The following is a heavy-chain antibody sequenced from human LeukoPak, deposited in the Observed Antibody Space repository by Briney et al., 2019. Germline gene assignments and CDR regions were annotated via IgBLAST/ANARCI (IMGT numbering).Heavy chain of an antibody. V-gene: IGHV1-18*01. J-gene: IGHJ6*02. CDR3: ARDQGYCSGGSCYYDYYYYYGMDV. CDR1: GYTFTSYG. CDR2: ISAYNGNT. D-gene: IGHD2-15*01. Sequence: GASVKVSCKASGYTFTSYGISWVRQAPGQGLEWMGWISAYNGNTNYAQKLQGRVTMTTDTSTSTAYMELRSLRSDDTAVYYCARDQGYCSGGSCYYDYYYYYGMDVWGQGTTVTVSS.